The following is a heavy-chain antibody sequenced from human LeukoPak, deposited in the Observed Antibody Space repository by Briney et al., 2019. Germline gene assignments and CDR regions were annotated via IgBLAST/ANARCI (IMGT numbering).Heavy chain of an antibody. CDR2: IYPGDSDT. J-gene: IGHJ6*02. CDR3: AGQLGLAAAKYYYGMDV. V-gene: IGHV5-51*01. Sequence: GESLKISCKGSGYSFTSYWIGWVRQMPGKGLEWMGIIYPGDSDTRYSPSFQGQVTISADKSISTAYLQWSSLKASDTAMYYCAGQLGLAAAKYYYGMDVWGQGTTVTVSS. CDR1: GYSFTSYW. D-gene: IGHD6-13*01.